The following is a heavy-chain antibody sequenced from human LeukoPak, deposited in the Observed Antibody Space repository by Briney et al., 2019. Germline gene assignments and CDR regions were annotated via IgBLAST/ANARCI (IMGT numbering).Heavy chain of an antibody. V-gene: IGHV3-9*01. CDR2: ISWNSRSI. Sequence: GGSLRLSCTASGFTFDDYAMHWVRQVPGKGLDWVSSISWNSRSIDYADSVKGRFIVSRDNAQNSVSLQMNSLRPEDTAFYYCVKDIFRGTYSGFDYWGQGTHGNVSS. J-gene: IGHJ4*02. D-gene: IGHD1-26*01. CDR1: GFTFDDYA. CDR3: VKDIFRGTYSGFDY.